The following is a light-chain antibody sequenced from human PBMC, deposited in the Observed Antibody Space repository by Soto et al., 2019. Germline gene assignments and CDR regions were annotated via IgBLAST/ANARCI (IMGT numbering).Light chain of an antibody. Sequence: EIVMTQSPATLSVSPGERATLSCRASQSVSSNLGWYQQKPGQAPRLLIYGAFTRATGIPARFSGSGSGTEFTLTISSLQSEDFAVYYCQQYNNWPRTFGQGTKLEIK. CDR3: QQYNNWPRT. CDR1: QSVSSN. J-gene: IGKJ2*01. CDR2: GAF. V-gene: IGKV3-15*01.